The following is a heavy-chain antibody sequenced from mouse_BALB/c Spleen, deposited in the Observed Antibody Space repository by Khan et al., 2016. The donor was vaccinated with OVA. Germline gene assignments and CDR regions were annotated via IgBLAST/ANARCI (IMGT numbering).Heavy chain of an antibody. CDR2: ILYSGCN. D-gene: IGHD2-14*01. J-gene: IGHJ3*01. V-gene: IGHV3-8*02. CDR1: GDSITSGY. Sequence: EVQLQESGPSLVKPSQTLSLTCSVTGDSITSGYWCWLRNFPGNKLEYMGYILYSGCNYYTPSLTSRISITRHTSQNQYSLQLHSVTTEDTATYYCARSTDRYAFAYRGQGTLGTVAA. CDR3: ARSTDRYAFAY.